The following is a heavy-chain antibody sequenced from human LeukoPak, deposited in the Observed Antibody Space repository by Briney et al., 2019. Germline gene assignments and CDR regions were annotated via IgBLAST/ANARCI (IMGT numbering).Heavy chain of an antibody. Sequence: PGGSLRLSCAASGFTFSSYSMNWVRQAPGKGLEWVSYISGSGSSIDYADSVGGRFTIYRDSAKNSVYLQMNNLRAEDTAVYYCAKGTGASAWLADYWGQGTLVTVSS. CDR1: GFTFSSYS. CDR3: AKGTGASAWLADY. J-gene: IGHJ4*02. V-gene: IGHV3-48*01. CDR2: ISGSGSSI. D-gene: IGHD6-19*01.